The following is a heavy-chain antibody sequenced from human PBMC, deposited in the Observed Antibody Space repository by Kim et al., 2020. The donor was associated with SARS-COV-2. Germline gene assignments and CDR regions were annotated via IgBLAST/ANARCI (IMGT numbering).Heavy chain of an antibody. J-gene: IGHJ2*01. Sequence: SETLSLTCAVYGGSFSGFYWSWIRQPPGRGLEWIGEINHSGRTNYNPSLKSRVTISVDTSKNQFSLKLTSVTAADTAVYYCARRLPNTSGSGSHSCDLWG. CDR3: ARRLPNTSGSGSHSCDL. D-gene: IGHD3-10*01. CDR2: INHSGRT. CDR1: GGSFSGFY. V-gene: IGHV4-34*01.